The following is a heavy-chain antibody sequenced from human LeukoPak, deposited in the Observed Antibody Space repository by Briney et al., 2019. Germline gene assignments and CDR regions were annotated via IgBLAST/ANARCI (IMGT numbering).Heavy chain of an antibody. Sequence: GGSLRLSCAASGFTFSTYSMNWVRQAPGKGLEWVSYISSSSGTIYYADSVKGRFTISRDNVKISLYLQMNSLRAEDTAVYYCAREIVVVPQYYFDYWGQGTLVTVSS. V-gene: IGHV3-48*01. CDR1: GFTFSTYS. J-gene: IGHJ4*02. CDR2: ISSSSGTI. CDR3: AREIVVVPQYYFDY. D-gene: IGHD3-22*01.